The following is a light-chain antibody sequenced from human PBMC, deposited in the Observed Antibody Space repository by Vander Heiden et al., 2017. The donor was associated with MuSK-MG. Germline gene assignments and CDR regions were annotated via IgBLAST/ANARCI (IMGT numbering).Light chain of an antibody. CDR2: AAS. Sequence: DIQMTQSTSSLSASVRDRVTITCRASQSISSYLNWYQQKPGKAPKLLIYAASSLQSGVPSRFSGSGSGTDFTLTISCLQPEDFATYYCQQSDSTPRTFGQGTQVEIK. CDR3: QQSDSTPRT. J-gene: IGKJ1*01. V-gene: IGKV1-39*01. CDR1: QSISSY.